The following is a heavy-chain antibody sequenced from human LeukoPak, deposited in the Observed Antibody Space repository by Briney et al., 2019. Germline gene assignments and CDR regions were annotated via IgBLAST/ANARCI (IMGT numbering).Heavy chain of an antibody. J-gene: IGHJ4*02. V-gene: IGHV1-69*13. CDR1: GGTFNSYA. CDR3: ARTYYYESSGFYFDY. D-gene: IGHD3-22*01. CDR2: IIPIFDTG. Sequence: SVKVSCKASGGTFNSYAISWVRQAPGLGLEWMGGIIPIFDTGNYAQKFQGRVTITADESTSTVYMELSSLRSEDTAVYYCARTYYYESSGFYFDYWGQGTLVTVSS.